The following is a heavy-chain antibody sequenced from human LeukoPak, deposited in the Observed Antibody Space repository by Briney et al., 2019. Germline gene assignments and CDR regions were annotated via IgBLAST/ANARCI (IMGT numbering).Heavy chain of an antibody. CDR2: MNPNSGNT. CDR1: GYTFTSYD. D-gene: IGHD4-23*01. J-gene: IGHJ3*02. V-gene: IGHV1-8*03. CDR3: ATTGTTVVTPAAFDI. Sequence: GASVKVSCKASGYTFTSYDINWVRQATGQGLEWRGWMNPNSGNTGYAQKFQGRVTITRNTSISTAYMELSSLRSEDTAVYYCATTGTTVVTPAAFDIWGQGTMVTVSS.